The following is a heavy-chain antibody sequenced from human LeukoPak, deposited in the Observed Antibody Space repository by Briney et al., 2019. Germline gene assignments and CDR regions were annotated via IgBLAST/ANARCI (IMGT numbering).Heavy chain of an antibody. CDR3: ARAQDFWSGPFDF. J-gene: IGHJ6*02. D-gene: IGHD3-3*01. CDR1: GGSFSTGSYY. CDR2: VYDSGDT. Sequence: SETLSLTCSVSGGSFSTGSYYWSWIRQTAGKGLEWIGRVYDSGDTDYNASLKSRVTISLDTSKNQISLKMNSVTAADTAVYFCARAQDFWSGPFDFWGQGTTVTVSS. V-gene: IGHV4-61*02.